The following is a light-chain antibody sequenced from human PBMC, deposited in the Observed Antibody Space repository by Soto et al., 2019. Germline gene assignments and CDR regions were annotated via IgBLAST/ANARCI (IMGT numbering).Light chain of an antibody. V-gene: IGLV2-23*01. J-gene: IGLJ3*02. Sequence: QSALTQPASVSGSPGQSITISCTGTSSDVGSYNLVSWYQQHPGKAPKLMLYEGSKRPSGVSNRFSGFKSGNTASLTISGLQAEDEADYYCCSFASTSWVFGGGTKLTVL. CDR3: CSFASTSWV. CDR2: EGS. CDR1: SSDVGSYNL.